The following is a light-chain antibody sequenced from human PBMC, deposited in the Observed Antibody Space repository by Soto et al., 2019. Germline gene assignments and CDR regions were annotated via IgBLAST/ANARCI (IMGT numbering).Light chain of an antibody. CDR3: SSYTSRSPHVV. CDR1: SSDVGGYNY. J-gene: IGLJ2*01. Sequence: QSALTQPASVSGSPGQSITISCTGTSSDVGGYNYVSWYQQHPGKAPKLMIYDVSNRPSGVSSRFSGSKSGNTASLTISGPRAEADADSYYSSYTSRSPHVVFGGGTKLTVL. V-gene: IGLV2-14*01. CDR2: DVS.